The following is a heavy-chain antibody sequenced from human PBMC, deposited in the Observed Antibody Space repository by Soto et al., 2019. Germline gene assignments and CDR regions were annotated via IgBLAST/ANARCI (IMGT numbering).Heavy chain of an antibody. J-gene: IGHJ6*02. D-gene: IGHD1-26*01. CDR2: IYYSGST. V-gene: IGHV4-31*03. Sequence: PSETLSLTCTVSGGSISSGGYYWSWIRQHPGKGLEWIGYIYYSGSTYYNPSLKSRVTISVDTSKNQFSLKLSSVTAADTAVYYCAREREDPGYYYGMDVWGQGTTVTVSS. CDR3: AREREDPGYYYGMDV. CDR1: GGSISSGGYY.